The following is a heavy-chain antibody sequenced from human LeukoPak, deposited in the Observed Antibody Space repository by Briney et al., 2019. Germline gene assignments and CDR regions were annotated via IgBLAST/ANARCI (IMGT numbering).Heavy chain of an antibody. CDR3: ARGGSSGYYRDY. CDR2: INPNSGGT. V-gene: IGHV1-2*02. Sequence: GPSVRLSCEVSVYTFTVYYMHGVRHPPGQGLEWVGGINPNSGGTNYAQKFRGRVTMTRDTSISTAYMELSRLSSRARAVYYCARGGSSGYYRDYWGQGTLVTVSS. D-gene: IGHD3-22*01. J-gene: IGHJ4*02. CDR1: VYTFTVYY.